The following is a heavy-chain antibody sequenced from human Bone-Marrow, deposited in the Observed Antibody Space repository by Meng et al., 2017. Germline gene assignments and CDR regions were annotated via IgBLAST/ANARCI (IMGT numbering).Heavy chain of an antibody. J-gene: IGHJ4*02. D-gene: IGHD4/OR15-4a*01. CDR1: GYTFTSYG. Sequence: ASVKVSCKTSGYTFTSYGISWVRQAPGQGLEWMGWISGYNGHTDYLEKFQGRVTMTTDTSTSTAYMELRSLTSDDTAVYYCARDDSGANPDLDYWGQGTRVTCSS. V-gene: IGHV1-18*01. CDR2: ISGYNGHT. CDR3: ARDDSGANPDLDY.